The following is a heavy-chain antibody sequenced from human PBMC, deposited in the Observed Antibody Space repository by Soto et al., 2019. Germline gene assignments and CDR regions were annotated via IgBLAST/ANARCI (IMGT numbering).Heavy chain of an antibody. D-gene: IGHD1-26*01. V-gene: IGHV4-59*01. J-gene: IGHJ4*02. CDR2: IYYSGST. CDR3: ARDGGSYFFDY. Sequence: SETLSLTCNVSGGSISSYYWTWIRQPPGKGLEWIGCIYYSGSTNYNPSLKSRVTISVDTSKNQFSLKLSSVTAADTAVDYCARDGGSYFFDYWGQGALVTVSS. CDR1: GGSISSYY.